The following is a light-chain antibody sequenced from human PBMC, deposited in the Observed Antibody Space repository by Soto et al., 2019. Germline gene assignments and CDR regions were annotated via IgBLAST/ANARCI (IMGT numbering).Light chain of an antibody. J-gene: IGKJ1*01. CDR1: QSVANNY. CDR2: DAS. CDR3: QQYISSPKT. Sequence: EIVLTQSPCTLSLSPGERATLSCRASQSVANNYLAWYHQKPGQAPRLLIYDASSRPTGIPDRFSGSGSGTDFTLTISRLEPEDFAVYYCQQYISSPKTFGQGNKV. V-gene: IGKV3-20*01.